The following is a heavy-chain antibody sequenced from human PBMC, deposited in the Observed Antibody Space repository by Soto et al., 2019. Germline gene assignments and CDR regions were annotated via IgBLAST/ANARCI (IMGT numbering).Heavy chain of an antibody. J-gene: IGHJ5*02. CDR1: GGTFSSYA. Sequence: ASVKVSCKASGGTFSSYAISWVRQAPGQGLEWMGGIIPIFGTANYAQKFQGRVTITADESTSTAYMELSSLRSEDTAVYYCARKRDTAMAARGDNWFDPWGQGTLVTVSS. CDR3: ARKRDTAMAARGDNWFDP. V-gene: IGHV1-69*13. D-gene: IGHD5-18*01. CDR2: IIPIFGTA.